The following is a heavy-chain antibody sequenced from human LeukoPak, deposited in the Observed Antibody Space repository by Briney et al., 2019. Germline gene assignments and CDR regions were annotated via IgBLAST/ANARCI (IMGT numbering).Heavy chain of an antibody. CDR3: ARGSSIVTSTIDWFDP. D-gene: IGHD6-6*01. Sequence: GASVKVSCNSSGYTFTGYYMHWVRQAPGQGLEWMGWINPNSGGTHYAQKFQGRFTMTRDTSINTAYVELSRLRSDDTAIYYCARGSSIVTSTIDWFDPWGQGALVAVSS. V-gene: IGHV1-2*02. CDR1: GYTFTGYY. CDR2: INPNSGGT. J-gene: IGHJ5*02.